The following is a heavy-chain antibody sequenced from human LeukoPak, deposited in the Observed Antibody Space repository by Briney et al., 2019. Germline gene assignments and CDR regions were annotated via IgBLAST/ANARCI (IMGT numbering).Heavy chain of an antibody. CDR2: ITRSSTTI. CDR3: ARIHQKSVYGDYVPYYFDY. J-gene: IGHJ4*02. CDR1: GFNFSINS. D-gene: IGHD4-17*01. V-gene: IGHV3-48*04. Sequence: GGSLRLSCAASGFNFSINSMNWVRQAPGKGLEWVSYITRSSTTIYYADSVKGRFTISRDNAKNSLYPQMNSLRAEDTAVYYCARIHQKSVYGDYVPYYFDYWGQGTLVTVSS.